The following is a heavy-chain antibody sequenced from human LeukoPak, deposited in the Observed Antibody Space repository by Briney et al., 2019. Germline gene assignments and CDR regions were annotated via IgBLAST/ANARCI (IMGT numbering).Heavy chain of an antibody. J-gene: IGHJ4*02. V-gene: IGHV3-21*01. D-gene: IGHD3-22*01. CDR1: GFTFSSYS. CDR3: AKGYAFRPGSSGYYYPDN. Sequence: PGGSLRLSCAASGFTFSSYSMNWVHQAPGKGLEWVSSISSSSSYIYYADSVKGRFTISRDNSKNTLYLQMNSLRAEDTAVYYCAKGYAFRPGSSGYYYPDNWGQGTLVTVSS. CDR2: ISSSSSYI.